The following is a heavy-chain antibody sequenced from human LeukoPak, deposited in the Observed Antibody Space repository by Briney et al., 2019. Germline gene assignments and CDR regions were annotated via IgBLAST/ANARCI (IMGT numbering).Heavy chain of an antibody. V-gene: IGHV3-23*01. D-gene: IGHD2-15*01. Sequence: PGGSLRLSCAASGFTFSSYAMSWVRQAPGKRLEWVSAISGSGGSTYYADSVKGRFTISRDNSKNTLYLQMNSLRAEDTAVYYCAKWKRDIVVVVAATLPYWGQGTLVTVSS. CDR3: AKWKRDIVVVVAATLPY. CDR2: ISGSGGST. J-gene: IGHJ4*02. CDR1: GFTFSSYA.